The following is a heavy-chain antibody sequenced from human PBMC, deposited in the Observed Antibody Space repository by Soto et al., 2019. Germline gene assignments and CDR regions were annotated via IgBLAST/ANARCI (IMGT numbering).Heavy chain of an antibody. CDR1: GGTFSSYA. CDR2: IIPIFGTA. Sequence: QVQLVQSGAEVKKPGSSVKVSCKASGGTFSSYAISWVRQAPGQGLEWMGGIIPIFGTADYAQKCQGRVTITADESTSTAYMELSSLRSEDTAFYYCASNGFGETYYYGMDVWGQGTTVTVSS. J-gene: IGHJ6*02. D-gene: IGHD3-10*01. V-gene: IGHV1-69*12. CDR3: ASNGFGETYYYGMDV.